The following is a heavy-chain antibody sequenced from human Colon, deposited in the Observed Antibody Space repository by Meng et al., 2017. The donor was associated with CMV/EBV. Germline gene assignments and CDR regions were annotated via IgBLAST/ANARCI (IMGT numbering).Heavy chain of an antibody. J-gene: IGHJ6*02. Sequence: TFRSSAISWVRQAPGQGLEWLGGIIPMSGFAHYAQKFQGRVTITTDESSNSAYLDLSSLRSDDTAVYYCATEPRSNWNYYYYYGMGVWGPGTTVTV. CDR3: ATEPRSNWNYYYYYGMGV. CDR1: TFRSSA. V-gene: IGHV1-69*05. D-gene: IGHD1-7*01. CDR2: IIPMSGFA.